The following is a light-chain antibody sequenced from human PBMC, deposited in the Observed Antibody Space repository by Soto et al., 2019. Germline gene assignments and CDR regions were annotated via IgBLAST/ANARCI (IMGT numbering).Light chain of an antibody. CDR3: SSYTTTNTFV. V-gene: IGLV2-23*02. Sequence: QSVLTQPASVSGSPGQSITVSCTGSSSDIGSYNLVSWYQQHPGKAPKVIISEANKRPSGVPNRFSGSKSGNTASLTISGLQADDEAVYFCSSYTTTNTFVFGGGTQLTVL. CDR1: SSDIGSYNL. J-gene: IGLJ2*01. CDR2: EAN.